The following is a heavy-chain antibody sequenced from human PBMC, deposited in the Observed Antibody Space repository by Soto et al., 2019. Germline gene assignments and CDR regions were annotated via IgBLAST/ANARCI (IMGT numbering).Heavy chain of an antibody. CDR1: GFTFDDYA. CDR3: AKALSSGSTDFDY. Sequence: EVQLVESGGGLVQPGRSLRLSCAASGFTFDDYAMHWVRQAPGKGLEWVSGISWNSGSIGYADSVKGRFTISRDNAKNSLYLQMNSLRAEDTALYYCAKALSSGSTDFDYWGQGTVVTVSS. CDR2: ISWNSGSI. D-gene: IGHD6-19*01. V-gene: IGHV3-9*01. J-gene: IGHJ4*02.